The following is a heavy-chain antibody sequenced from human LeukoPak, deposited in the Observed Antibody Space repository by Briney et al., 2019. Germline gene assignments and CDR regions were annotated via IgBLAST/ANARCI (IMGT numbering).Heavy chain of an antibody. D-gene: IGHD3-10*01. CDR2: INSDGGTT. CDR3: ATDSYVSGSYYRLFY. CDR1: GYTFGTYW. J-gene: IGHJ4*02. Sequence: GGSLRLSCGASGYTFGTYWMHWVRQAPGKGLVWVSGINSDGGTTTYADSVKGRFTISRDNAKNTLYLQMNNLRAEDTAIYYCATDSYVSGSYYRLFYWGQGTLVTVSS. V-gene: IGHV3-74*01.